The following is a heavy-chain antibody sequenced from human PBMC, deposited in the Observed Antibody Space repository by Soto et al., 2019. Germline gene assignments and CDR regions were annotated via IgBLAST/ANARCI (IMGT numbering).Heavy chain of an antibody. Sequence: EVQLVESGGGLVQPEGSLRLSCAASGFTSSSYWIHWVRQAPGKGLVWVSRISNDGSSTNYADSVKGRFTISRDNAKNTVYLQMSSLRAEDTAVYYCARDTYYYDSSDHFSADAFDIWGQGTMVTVSS. CDR3: ARDTYYYDSSDHFSADAFDI. CDR1: GFTSSSYW. CDR2: ISNDGSST. D-gene: IGHD3-22*01. J-gene: IGHJ3*02. V-gene: IGHV3-74*01.